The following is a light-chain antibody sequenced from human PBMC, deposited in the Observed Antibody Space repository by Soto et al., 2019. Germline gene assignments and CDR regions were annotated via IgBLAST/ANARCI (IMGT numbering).Light chain of an antibody. CDR3: SSYTSSSTLYVV. Sequence: QSVLTQPASVSGSPGQSITISCTGISSDVGGYNYVSWYQQHPGKAPKLMIYDVSNRPSGVSNRFSGSKSGNTASLTISGLQAEDEADYYCSSYTSSSTLYVVFGGGTKVTVL. J-gene: IGLJ2*01. CDR1: SSDVGGYNY. V-gene: IGLV2-14*01. CDR2: DVS.